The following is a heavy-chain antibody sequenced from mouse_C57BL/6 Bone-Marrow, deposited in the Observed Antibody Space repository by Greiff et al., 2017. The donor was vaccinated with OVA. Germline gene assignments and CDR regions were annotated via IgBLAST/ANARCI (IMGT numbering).Heavy chain of an antibody. Sequence: QVQLQQPGAELVMPGASVKLSCKASGYTFTSYWMHWVKQRPGQGLEWIGEIDPSDSYTNYNQKLKGKSTLTVDKSSSPAYTQLSSLKSDDSAVYYCARVGSSYGYFDYWGQGTTLTVSS. CDR3: ARVGSSYGYFDY. D-gene: IGHD1-1*01. CDR2: IDPSDSYT. J-gene: IGHJ2*01. V-gene: IGHV1-69*01. CDR1: GYTFTSYW.